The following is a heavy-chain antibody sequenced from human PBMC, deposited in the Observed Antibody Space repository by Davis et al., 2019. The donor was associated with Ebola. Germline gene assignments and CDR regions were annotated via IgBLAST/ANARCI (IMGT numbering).Heavy chain of an antibody. D-gene: IGHD5-12*01. CDR1: GGSSSGYH. CDR2: ITHSGST. CDR3: ARGRGNGYSGYRRAFDY. V-gene: IGHV4-34*01. Sequence: MPSETLSLTCAVYGGSSSGYHLRWIPQPPGKGLEWIGEITHSGSTNYNPSLKSRVTISVDTSKNQFSLRLSSVTAADTAVYSCARGRGNGYSGYRRAFDYWGQGTLVTVSS. J-gene: IGHJ4*02.